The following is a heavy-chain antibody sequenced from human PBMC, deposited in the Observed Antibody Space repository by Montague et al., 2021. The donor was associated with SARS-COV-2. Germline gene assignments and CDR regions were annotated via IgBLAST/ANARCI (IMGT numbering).Heavy chain of an antibody. J-gene: IGHJ6*02. V-gene: IGHV3-48*03. CDR3: ARGGTYYNFWSGFYNYHYAMDV. D-gene: IGHD3-3*01. Sequence: RLSCAASGFTFSSYEMNWVRQAPGKRLEWVSYISSSGSTIYYAXXVKGLFTISRDNAKNSLYLQMNSLRAEDTAVYYCARGGTYYNFWSGFYNYHYAMDVWGQGTTVTVSS. CDR1: GFTFSSYE. CDR2: ISSSGSTI.